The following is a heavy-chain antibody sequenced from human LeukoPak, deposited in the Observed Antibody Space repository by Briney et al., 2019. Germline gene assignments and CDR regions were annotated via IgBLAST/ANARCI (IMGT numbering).Heavy chain of an antibody. CDR2: ISAYNGNT. D-gene: IGHD3-9*01. CDR3: ARDQSWDYDILTGYYNGNNWFDP. CDR1: GYTFTSYG. J-gene: IGHJ5*02. V-gene: IGHV1-18*01. Sequence: AASVKVSCKASGYTFTSYGISWVRQAPGQGLEWMGWISAYNGNTNYAQKLQGRVTMTTDTSTSTAYMELRSLRSDDTAVYYCARDQSWDYDILTGYYNGNNWFDPWGQGTLVTVSS.